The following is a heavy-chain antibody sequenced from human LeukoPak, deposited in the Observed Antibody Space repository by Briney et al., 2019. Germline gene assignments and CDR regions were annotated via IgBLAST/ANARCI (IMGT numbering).Heavy chain of an antibody. J-gene: IGHJ4*02. CDR1: GFTFSSYG. D-gene: IGHD2-15*01. Sequence: PGRSLRLSCAASGFTFSSYGMHWVRQAPGKGLEWVAVIWYDGSNKYYADSVKGRFTISRDNSKNTLYLQMNSLRAEDTAVYYCARDLGVVVAAKDPPDDYWGQGTLVTVSS. CDR2: IWYDGSNK. CDR3: ARDLGVVVAAKDPPDDY. V-gene: IGHV3-33*08.